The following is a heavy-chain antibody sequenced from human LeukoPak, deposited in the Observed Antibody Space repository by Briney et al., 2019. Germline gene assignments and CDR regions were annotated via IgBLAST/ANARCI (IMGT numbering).Heavy chain of an antibody. V-gene: IGHV4-39*01. CDR2: ISYSGST. J-gene: IGHJ4*02. CDR1: GGSISSTSYY. D-gene: IGHD5-18*01. CDR3: ARLRGYSYAGDY. Sequence: SETLSLTCTVSGGSISSTSYYWGWIRQPPGKGLEWIGSISYSGSTYYNPSLKSRVTISVGTSNSQFSLKLNSVTAADTAVYYCARLRGYSYAGDYWGQGTLVTVSS.